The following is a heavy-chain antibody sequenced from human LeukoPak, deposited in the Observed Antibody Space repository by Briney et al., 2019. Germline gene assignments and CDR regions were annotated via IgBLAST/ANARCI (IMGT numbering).Heavy chain of an antibody. V-gene: IGHV3-23*01. J-gene: IGHJ4*02. D-gene: IGHD5-24*01. CDR1: GFTFSNFA. CDR3: AKDETGDGYNAI. Sequence: GGSLRLSCSASGFTFSNFAMSWVRQAPGKGLEGVSLIDRSGHITYYAASVKGRFTISRDNSKNTLYLQMNSLRAEDTAVYYCAKDETGDGYNAIWGQGTRVTVSS. CDR2: IDRSGHIT.